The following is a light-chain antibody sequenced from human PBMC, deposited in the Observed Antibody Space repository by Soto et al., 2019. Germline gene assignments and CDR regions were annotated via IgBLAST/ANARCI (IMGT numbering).Light chain of an antibody. Sequence: DIQMTQSPSSLSAFVGDRVTITCRASQSISSYLNWYQQKPGKAPKLLIYAASSLQSGVPSRFIGIGSGTDFTLTISNLQPEYFATYYCQQSYSTRYTFGQGTKLEIK. CDR1: QSISSY. CDR2: AAS. V-gene: IGKV1-39*01. J-gene: IGKJ2*01. CDR3: QQSYSTRYT.